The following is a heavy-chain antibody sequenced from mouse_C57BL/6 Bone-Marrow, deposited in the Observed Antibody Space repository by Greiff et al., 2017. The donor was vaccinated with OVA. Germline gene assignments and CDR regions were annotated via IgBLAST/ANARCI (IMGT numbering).Heavy chain of an antibody. CDR1: GYTFTGYW. V-gene: IGHV1-9*01. D-gene: IGHD1-1*02. CDR2: ILPGSGST. Sequence: QVQLQQSGAELMKPGASVKLSCTATGYTFTGYWIAWVKQRPGHGLEWIGEILPGSGSTNYTEKFKGQATFTADTSSNTAYMQLSSLTTEDSAIYYCAIWTKDDCAHSYGYFDVWGTGTTVTVSS. CDR3: AIWTKDDCAHSYGYFDV. J-gene: IGHJ1*03.